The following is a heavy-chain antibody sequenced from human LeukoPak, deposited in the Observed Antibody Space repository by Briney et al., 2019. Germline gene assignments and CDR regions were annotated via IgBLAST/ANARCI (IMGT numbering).Heavy chain of an antibody. CDR1: GFTFSSYW. CDR2: INSDGSST. CDR3: ARGPTPDESGYSYYYGMDV. D-gene: IGHD1-14*01. J-gene: IGHJ6*02. V-gene: IGHV3-74*01. Sequence: PGGSLRLSCAASGFTFSSYWMHWVRQAPGKGLVWVSRINSDGSSTSYADSVKGRFTISRDNAKNTLYLQMNSLRAEDTAVYYCARGPTPDESGYSYYYGMDVWGQGTTVTVSS.